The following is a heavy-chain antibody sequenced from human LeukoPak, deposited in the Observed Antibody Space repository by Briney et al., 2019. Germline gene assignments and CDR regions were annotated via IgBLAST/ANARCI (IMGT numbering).Heavy chain of an antibody. J-gene: IGHJ4*02. Sequence: GGSLRLSCAASGFTFSSYEMNWVRQAPGKGLEWVSYISSSGSTIYYADSVKGRFTISRDNAKNSLYLQMNSLRAEDTAVYYCARVGPYCGGDCPDYWGQGTLVTVSS. CDR3: ARVGPYCGGDCPDY. D-gene: IGHD2-21*02. CDR2: ISSSGSTI. CDR1: GFTFSSYE. V-gene: IGHV3-48*03.